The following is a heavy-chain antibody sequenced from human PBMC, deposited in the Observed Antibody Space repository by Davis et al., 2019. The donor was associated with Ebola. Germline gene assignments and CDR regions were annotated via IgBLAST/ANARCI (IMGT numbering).Heavy chain of an antibody. Sequence: GESLKISCAASGFTFSKYDMTWVRQAPGKGLEWVSYISSSGTTIYYADSVKGRFTISRDNAKNSLYLQMNSLRAEDTAVYYCARERLADYWGQGTLVTVSS. CDR3: ARERLADY. CDR1: GFTFSKYD. CDR2: ISSSGTTI. V-gene: IGHV3-48*03. J-gene: IGHJ4*02.